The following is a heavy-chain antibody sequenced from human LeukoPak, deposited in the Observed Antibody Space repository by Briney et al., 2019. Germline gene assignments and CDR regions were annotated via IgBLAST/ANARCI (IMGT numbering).Heavy chain of an antibody. CDR2: IIPNSGGT. CDR1: GYTFTHYY. J-gene: IGHJ4*02. D-gene: IGHD2-8*01. Sequence: ASVKVSCRASGYTFTHYYVHWVRQAPGQGPEWMGWIIPNSGGTNCAQNFQGRVTMTGDTSISTAYMELSRLTSDDTAVYYCVGGTRFLDYWGQGTLVTVSS. CDR3: VGGTRFLDY. V-gene: IGHV1-2*02.